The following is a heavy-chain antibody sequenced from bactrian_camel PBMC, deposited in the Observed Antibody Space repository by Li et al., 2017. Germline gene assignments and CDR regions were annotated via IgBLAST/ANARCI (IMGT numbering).Heavy chain of an antibody. Sequence: VQLVESGGGLVQPGGSLRLSCAASGFTVSRQWMYWLRQAPGKERVGVAGIDSGGSTRYADSVKGRFTLSRNSAENTAYLHMTNLTPEDTAMYYCAADPRRKTDESWHDAFWYMFWGHGTQVTVS. CDR2: IDSGGST. J-gene: IGHJ4*01. V-gene: IGHV3S26*01. CDR1: GFTVSRQW. D-gene: IGHD6*01. CDR3: AADPRRKTDESWHDAFWYMF.